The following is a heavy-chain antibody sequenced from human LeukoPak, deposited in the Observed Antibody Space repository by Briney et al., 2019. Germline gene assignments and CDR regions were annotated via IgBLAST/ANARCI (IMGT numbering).Heavy chain of an antibody. CDR1: GYTFTSYY. CDR2: INPSGGST. J-gene: IGHJ4*02. D-gene: IGHD1-1*01. CDR3: ARGPKNAGYYFDY. V-gene: IGHV1-46*01. Sequence: ASVKVSCKASGYTFTSYYMHWVRQAPGQGLXWMGIINPSGGSTSYAQKFQGRVTITRNTSISTAYMELSSLRSEDTAVYYCARGPKNAGYYFDYWGQGTLVTVSS.